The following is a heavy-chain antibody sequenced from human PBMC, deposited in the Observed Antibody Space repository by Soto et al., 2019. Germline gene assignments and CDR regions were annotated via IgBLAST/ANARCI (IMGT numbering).Heavy chain of an antibody. Sequence: ASVKVSCKASGYTFTSYGISWVRQAPGQGLEWMGWISAYNGNTNYAQKLQGRVTMTTDTSTSTAYMELRSLRFDDTAVYYCARDLYGYSSPRNPNYYYYGMDVWGQGTTVTVSS. CDR1: GYTFTSYG. V-gene: IGHV1-18*01. CDR3: ARDLYGYSSPRNPNYYYYGMDV. D-gene: IGHD5-18*01. CDR2: ISAYNGNT. J-gene: IGHJ6*02.